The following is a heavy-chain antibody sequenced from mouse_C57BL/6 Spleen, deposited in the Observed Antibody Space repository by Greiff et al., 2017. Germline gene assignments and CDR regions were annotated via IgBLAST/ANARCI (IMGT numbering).Heavy chain of an antibody. V-gene: IGHV5-4*03. Sequence: DVKLVESGGGLVKPGGSLKLSCAASGFTFSSYAMSWVRQTPEKRLEWVATISDGGSYTYYPDNVKGRFTISRDNAKNNLYMQMSHLKSEDTAMYYWARRESYDGYYDYFDYWGQVTTLTVSS. D-gene: IGHD2-3*01. CDR1: GFTFSSYA. J-gene: IGHJ2*01. CDR3: ARRESYDGYYDYFDY. CDR2: ISDGGSYT.